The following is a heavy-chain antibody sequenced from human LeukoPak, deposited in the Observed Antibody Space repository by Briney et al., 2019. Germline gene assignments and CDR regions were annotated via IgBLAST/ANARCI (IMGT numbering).Heavy chain of an antibody. D-gene: IGHD3-22*01. J-gene: IGHJ4*02. Sequence: SETLPLTCTVSGGSISSYYWSWIRQPPGKGLEWIGYIYYSGSTNYNPSLKSRVTISVDTSKNQFSLKLSSVTAADTAVYYCARHSYYYDSSGIGYWGQGTLVTVSS. CDR3: ARHSYYYDSSGIGY. CDR1: GGSISSYY. V-gene: IGHV4-59*08. CDR2: IYYSGST.